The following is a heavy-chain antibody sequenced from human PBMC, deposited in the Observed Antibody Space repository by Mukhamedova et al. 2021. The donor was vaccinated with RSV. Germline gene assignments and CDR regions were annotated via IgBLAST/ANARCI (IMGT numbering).Heavy chain of an antibody. D-gene: IGHD3-10*01. V-gene: IGHV3-21*01. CDR2: ISSSSSYI. J-gene: IGHJ4*02. CDR3: ARVPNHHGETEYYFDY. Sequence: EWVSSISSSSSYIYYADSVKGRFTISRDNAKNSLYLQMNSLRAEDTAVYYCARVPNHHGETEYYFDYWGQGTLVTVSS.